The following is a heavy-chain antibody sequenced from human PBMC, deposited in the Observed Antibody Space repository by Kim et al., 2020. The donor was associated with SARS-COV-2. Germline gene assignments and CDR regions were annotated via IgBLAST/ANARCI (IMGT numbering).Heavy chain of an antibody. CDR3: TRGPAAKPEYFDS. D-gene: IGHD2-2*02. V-gene: IGHV3-21*01. CDR1: GFTFSSYS. J-gene: IGHJ4*02. Sequence: GGSLRLSCAASGFTFSSYSMNWVRQTPGKGLEWVSSISSVGRYIYYADSVKGRFTITRDNANNSLYLQMNSLRAEDSALYYYTRGPAAKPEYFDSWGQGAVVTVSS. CDR2: ISSVGRYI.